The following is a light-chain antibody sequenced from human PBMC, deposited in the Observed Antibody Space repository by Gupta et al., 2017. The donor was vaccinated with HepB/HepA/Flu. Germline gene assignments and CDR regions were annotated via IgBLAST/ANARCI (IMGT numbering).Light chain of an antibody. CDR3: AAWDDSVSGWV. CDR2: RNN. Sequence: QSVLTQPPSVSGTPGQRVTISCSGSISNIGGNYVFWYQQFPGAAPKLLIYRNNQRPSGVPDRFSGSKSGTSASLAIDGLRSEDEADYHCAAWDDSVSGWVFGGGTKVTVV. J-gene: IGLJ3*02. V-gene: IGLV1-47*01. CDR1: ISNIGGNY.